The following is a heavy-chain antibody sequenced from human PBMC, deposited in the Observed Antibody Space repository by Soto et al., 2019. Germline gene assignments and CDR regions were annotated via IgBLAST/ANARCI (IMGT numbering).Heavy chain of an antibody. CDR1: GYTLTELS. D-gene: IGHD1-26*01. CDR3: ATEGRPSSGSYFYYYYGMDV. V-gene: IGHV1-24*01. J-gene: IGHJ6*02. CDR2: FDPEDGET. Sequence: QVQLVQSGAEVKKPGASVKVSCKVSGYTLTELSMHWVRQAPGKGLEWMGGFDPEDGETIYAQKFQGRVTMTEDTSTDTAYMELSRLRSEATAVYYCATEGRPSSGSYFYYYYGMDVWGQGTTVTVSS.